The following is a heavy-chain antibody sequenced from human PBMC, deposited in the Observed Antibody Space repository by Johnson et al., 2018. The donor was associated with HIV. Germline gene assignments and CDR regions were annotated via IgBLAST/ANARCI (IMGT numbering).Heavy chain of an antibody. CDR2: MSADGNNK. CDR1: GFTFSSYG. Sequence: QVQLMESGGGVVQPGRSLRLSCAASGFTFSSYGMHWVRQAPGKGLEWVAVMSADGNNKYYADSVKGRFTISRDNSKNTLYLQMKSLRAEDTAVYFCARPTSQIHLWTDAFDIWGQGTMVTVSS. D-gene: IGHD5-18*01. CDR3: ARPTSQIHLWTDAFDI. J-gene: IGHJ3*02. V-gene: IGHV3-30*03.